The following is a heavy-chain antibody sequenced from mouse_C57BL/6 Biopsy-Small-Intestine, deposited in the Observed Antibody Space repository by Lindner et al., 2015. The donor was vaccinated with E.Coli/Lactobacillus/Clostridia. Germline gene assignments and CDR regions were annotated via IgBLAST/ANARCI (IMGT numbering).Heavy chain of an antibody. J-gene: IGHJ4*01. D-gene: IGHD4-1*01. CDR2: INPYSGGA. V-gene: IGHV1-19*01. CDR3: ARENWSMDY. Sequence: VQLQESGPVLVKPGASVKMSCKASGYTFADYYMHWVKQSHVKSLEWIGIINPYSGGATYNQKFKGKATLTVDKSSSTAYMDLNSLTSEDSAVYYCARENWSMDYWGQGTSVTVSS. CDR1: GYTFADYY.